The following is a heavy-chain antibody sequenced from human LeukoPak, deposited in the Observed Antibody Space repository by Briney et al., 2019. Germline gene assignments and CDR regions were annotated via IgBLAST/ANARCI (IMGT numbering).Heavy chain of an antibody. CDR3: ASHYCGGDCYSPYNWFDP. J-gene: IGHJ5*02. D-gene: IGHD2-21*01. CDR2: IYYSGST. Sequence: SETLSLTCTVSGGSISSSSYYWAWIRQPPGKGLEWFGSIYYSGSTYYNPSLKSRVTISVDTSKNQSSLKLSSVTAADTAVYYCASHYCGGDCYSPYNWFDPWGQGTLVTVSS. V-gene: IGHV4-39*01. CDR1: GGSISSSSYY.